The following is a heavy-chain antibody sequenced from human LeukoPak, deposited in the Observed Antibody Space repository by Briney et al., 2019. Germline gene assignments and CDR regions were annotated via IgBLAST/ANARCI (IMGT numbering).Heavy chain of an antibody. D-gene: IGHD2-2*01. J-gene: IGHJ6*03. CDR2: ISSSGSTI. CDR3: AVVVPAAYAGYMDV. Sequence: GGSLRLSCAASGFTFSDYYMSWIRQAPGKGLEWVSYISSSGSTIYYADSVKGRFTISRDNAKNSLYLQMNSLRAEDTAVYYCAVVVPAAYAGYMDVWGKGTTVTISS. CDR1: GFTFSDYY. V-gene: IGHV3-11*04.